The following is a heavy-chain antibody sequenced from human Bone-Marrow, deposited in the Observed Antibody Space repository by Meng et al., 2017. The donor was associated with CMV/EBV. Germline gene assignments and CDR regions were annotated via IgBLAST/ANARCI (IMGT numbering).Heavy chain of an antibody. Sequence: GESLKISCAASGFTFSSYSMNWVRQAPGKGLEWVSSISSSSSYIYYADSVKGRFTISRDNSKNTLYLQMNSLRAEDTAVYYCASGALWQLCGMDVWGQGTTVTVSS. J-gene: IGHJ6*02. CDR3: ASGALWQLCGMDV. V-gene: IGHV3-21*04. CDR2: ISSSSSYI. D-gene: IGHD5-18*01. CDR1: GFTFSSYS.